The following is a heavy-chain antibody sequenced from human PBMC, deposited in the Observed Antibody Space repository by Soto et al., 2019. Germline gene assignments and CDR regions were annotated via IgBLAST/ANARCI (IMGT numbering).Heavy chain of an antibody. Sequence: SETLSLTCTVSGGSISSYYWSWIRQPPGKGLEWIGYIYYSGSTNYNPSLKSRVTISVDTSKNQFSLKLSSVTAADTAVYYCARVGGQQLVRGYYYYGMDVWGQGTTVTV. V-gene: IGHV4-59*01. CDR3: ARVGGQQLVRGYYYYGMDV. D-gene: IGHD6-13*01. J-gene: IGHJ6*02. CDR1: GGSISSYY. CDR2: IYYSGST.